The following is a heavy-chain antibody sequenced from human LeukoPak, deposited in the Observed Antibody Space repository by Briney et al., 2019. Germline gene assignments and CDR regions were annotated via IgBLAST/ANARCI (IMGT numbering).Heavy chain of an antibody. Sequence: GGTLRLSCAASGFTFSSHGMNWVRQAPGKGLEWVSGISPSGGITYYTDSVKGRFTISRDNSRNTVSLQMNSLRGDDTAVYYCAKDDAWGRYKDWGQGTLVTVSS. CDR3: AKDDAWGRYKD. D-gene: IGHD3-16*01. J-gene: IGHJ1*01. V-gene: IGHV3-23*01. CDR2: ISPSGGIT. CDR1: GFTFSSHG.